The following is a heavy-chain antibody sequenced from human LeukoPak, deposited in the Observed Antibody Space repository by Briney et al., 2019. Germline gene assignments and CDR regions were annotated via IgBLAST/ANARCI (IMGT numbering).Heavy chain of an antibody. J-gene: IGHJ1*01. CDR1: GFTFSSYA. Sequence: GGSLRLSCAASGFTFSSYAMSWVRQAPGKGLEWVSAISGSGGSTYYADSVKGRFTISRDNSKNTLYLQMNSLRAEDTAVYYCAKARVYCSSTSCYFRYFQHWGQGTLVTVSS. V-gene: IGHV3-23*01. D-gene: IGHD2-2*01. CDR2: ISGSGGST. CDR3: AKARVYCSSTSCYFRYFQH.